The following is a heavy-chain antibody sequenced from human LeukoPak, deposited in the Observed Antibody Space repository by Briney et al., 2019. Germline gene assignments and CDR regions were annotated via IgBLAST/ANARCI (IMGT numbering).Heavy chain of an antibody. CDR2: IYHRGTT. D-gene: IGHD3-9*01. CDR3: TRSYYDFLTGYSYKYYGLNV. V-gene: IGHV4-4*02. Sequence: SETLSLTCAVSGGSINSSHWWTWVRPPPGKRLECIGVIYHRGTTNYNPSFKSRVTISVDKSKNQFSLKLTSVTAADTAVYYCTRSYYDFLTGYSYKYYGLNVWGPGTTVSVSS. CDR1: GGSINSSHW. J-gene: IGHJ6*02.